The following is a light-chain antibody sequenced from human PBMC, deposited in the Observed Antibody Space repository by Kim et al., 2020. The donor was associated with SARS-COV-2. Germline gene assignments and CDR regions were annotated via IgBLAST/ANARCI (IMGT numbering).Light chain of an antibody. J-gene: IGLJ3*02. CDR1: ALPKQY. Sequence: VSPGQTARITCSGEALPKQYGYWYQQKPGQAPLLVIYKDTKRPSEIPERFSGSNSGTTVTLTISGVQAEDEADYYCQSADNSDTWVFGGGTQLTVL. CDR2: KDT. CDR3: QSADNSDTWV. V-gene: IGLV3-25*03.